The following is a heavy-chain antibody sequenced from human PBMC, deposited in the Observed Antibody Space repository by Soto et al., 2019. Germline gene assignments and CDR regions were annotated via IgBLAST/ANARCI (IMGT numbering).Heavy chain of an antibody. J-gene: IGHJ4*02. D-gene: IGHD3-3*01. CDR3: ASGGIFGVVAYFDY. V-gene: IGHV4-39*01. Sequence: PSETLSLTCTVPGGSISSSSYYWGWIRQPPGKGLEWIGSIYYSGSTYYNPSLKSRVTISVDTSKNQFSLKLSSVTAADTAVYYCASGGIFGVVAYFDYWGQGTLVTVSS. CDR1: GGSISSSSYY. CDR2: IYYSGST.